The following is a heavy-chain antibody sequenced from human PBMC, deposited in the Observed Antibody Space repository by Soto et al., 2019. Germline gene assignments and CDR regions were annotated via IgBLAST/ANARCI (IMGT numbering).Heavy chain of an antibody. V-gene: IGHV3-23*01. D-gene: IGHD3-10*01. CDR2: VDVGGGST. CDR3: ARDRGPAGGGACDT. Sequence: EVQLLESGGGLVQPGGSLRLSCAASGFTFSTHAMIWVRQAPGKGLNWVSTVDVGGGSTYYTDSVKGRFTVSRDNSKNTLYLQLNTLRAEDTALYFCARDRGPAGGGACDTWGQGTMVTVSS. CDR1: GFTFSTHA. J-gene: IGHJ3*02.